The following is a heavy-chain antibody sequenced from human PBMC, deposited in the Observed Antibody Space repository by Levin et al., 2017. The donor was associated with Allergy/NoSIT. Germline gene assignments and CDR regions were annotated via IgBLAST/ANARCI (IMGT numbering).Heavy chain of an antibody. CDR1: GGSISSYY. Sequence: SETLSLTCTVSGGSISSYYWSWIRQPPGKGLEWIGYIYYSGSTNYNPSLKSRVTISVDTSKNQFSLKLSSVTAADTAVYYCARHLRRTSFDPWGQGTLVTVSS. V-gene: IGHV4-59*08. D-gene: IGHD2-2*01. CDR3: ARHLRRTSFDP. CDR2: IYYSGST. J-gene: IGHJ5*02.